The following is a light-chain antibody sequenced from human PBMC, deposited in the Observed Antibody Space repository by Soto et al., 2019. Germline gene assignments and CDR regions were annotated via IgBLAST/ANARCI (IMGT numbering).Light chain of an antibody. J-gene: IGKJ2*01. CDR1: QNIGAS. V-gene: IGKV1-5*01. CDR2: DAS. Sequence: DIQMTQSPFTLSASVGDRVTITCRASQNIGASLAWYQQQPGKGPKLLIYDASSLETGVSTRFSDSGSGTEFTVTISSLQPDDFASYYCQQYTSYPYTFGQGTKLMI. CDR3: QQYTSYPYT.